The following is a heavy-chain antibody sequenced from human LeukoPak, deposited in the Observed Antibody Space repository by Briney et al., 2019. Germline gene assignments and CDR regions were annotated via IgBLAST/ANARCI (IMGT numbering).Heavy chain of an antibody. D-gene: IGHD3-22*01. CDR2: IWYDGSNK. CDR3: ARGRLYYYDSTYYFDY. Sequence: PGGSLRLSCAASGFTFSSYGMHWVRQAPGKGLEWVAVIWYDGSNKYYADSVKGRFTISRDNSKNTLYLQMNSLRAEDTAVYYCARGRLYYYDSTYYFDYWGQGTLVTVSS. J-gene: IGHJ4*02. CDR1: GFTFSSYG. V-gene: IGHV3-33*01.